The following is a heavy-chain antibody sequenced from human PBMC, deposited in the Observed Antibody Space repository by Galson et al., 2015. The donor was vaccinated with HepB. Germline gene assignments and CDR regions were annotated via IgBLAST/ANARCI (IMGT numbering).Heavy chain of an antibody. Sequence: SVKVSCKASGFTFIISAVQWVRQTRGQRLEWIGWIVVGSGNTNYAQKFQERVTITRDMSTSTAYMELSSLRSEDTAVYYCAAFRNSLGSGNPGLAFDIWGQGTMVTVSS. D-gene: IGHD3-10*01. CDR2: IVVGSGNT. J-gene: IGHJ3*02. CDR3: AAFRNSLGSGNPGLAFDI. V-gene: IGHV1-58*01. CDR1: GFTFIISA.